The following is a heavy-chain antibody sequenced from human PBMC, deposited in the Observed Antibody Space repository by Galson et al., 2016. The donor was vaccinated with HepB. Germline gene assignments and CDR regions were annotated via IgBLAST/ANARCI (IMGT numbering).Heavy chain of an antibody. Sequence: SLRLSCAASGFTVFNNYMTWVRQAPGKGLEWVSLIYSGGSTHYADSVKGRFTISRDSSKNTLYLQMNNLRAEDTAVYDCSRSQISGVVNGPYWGQGTLVTVSS. V-gene: IGHV3-66*01. CDR2: IYSGGST. CDR1: GFTVFNNY. CDR3: SRSQISGVVNGPY. J-gene: IGHJ4*02. D-gene: IGHD3-3*01.